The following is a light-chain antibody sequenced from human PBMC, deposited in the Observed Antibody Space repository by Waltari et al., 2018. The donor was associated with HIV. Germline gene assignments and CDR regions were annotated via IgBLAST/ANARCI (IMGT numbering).Light chain of an antibody. Sequence: SYELTQSPSVSVSPGQTASITCSGDKLGDTYVSWYQQKPGQSPVLVIYQSSKRPSESPERFSGSNSGDTATLTISGTQAVDEADYYCQAGDSSSAVVFGGGTKLTVL. CDR2: QSS. CDR3: QAGDSSSAVV. J-gene: IGLJ2*01. CDR1: KLGDTY. V-gene: IGLV3-1*01.